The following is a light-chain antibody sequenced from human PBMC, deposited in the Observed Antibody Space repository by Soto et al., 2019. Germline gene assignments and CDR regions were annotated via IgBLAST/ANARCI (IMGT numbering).Light chain of an antibody. Sequence: SVLTQPPSASGTPGQRVTSSCSGSSSNIGSNTVSWYQQLPGTAPKLLIYTNNQRPSGVPDRFSGSKSGTSASLAISGLQSEDEADYYCAAWDDSLNGVVFGGGTKLTVL. J-gene: IGLJ2*01. CDR3: AAWDDSLNGVV. V-gene: IGLV1-44*01. CDR2: TNN. CDR1: SSNIGSNT.